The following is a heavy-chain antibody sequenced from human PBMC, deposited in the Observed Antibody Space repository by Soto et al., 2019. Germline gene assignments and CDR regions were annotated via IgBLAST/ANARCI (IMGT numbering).Heavy chain of an antibody. CDR1: GGSISSGDCY. J-gene: IGHJ5*02. V-gene: IGHV4-31*03. CDR3: ARWWSGSRQGFDP. D-gene: IGHD3-3*01. Sequence: PSETLSLTCTVSGGSISSGDCYWSWIRQHPGKGLEWIGYIYYSVSTYYNPSLKSRVTISVDTSKNQFSLKLSSVTAADTAVYYCARWWSGSRQGFDPWGQGTLVTVSS. CDR2: IYYSVST.